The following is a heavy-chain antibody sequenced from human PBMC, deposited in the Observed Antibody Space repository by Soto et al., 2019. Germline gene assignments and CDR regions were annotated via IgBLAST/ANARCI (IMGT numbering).Heavy chain of an antibody. CDR3: AKDLTEEMDRNFVY. V-gene: IGHV3-23*01. CDR1: GFTFSNYA. Sequence: LRLSCAASGFTFSNYAMSWVRQVPGKGLEWVSGISGSGGTTYYSDSVKGLFTISRDNSKNTLHLQMNSLRAEDTAIYHCAKDLTEEMDRNFVYWGQGTLVTVSS. CDR2: ISGSGGTT. J-gene: IGHJ4*02.